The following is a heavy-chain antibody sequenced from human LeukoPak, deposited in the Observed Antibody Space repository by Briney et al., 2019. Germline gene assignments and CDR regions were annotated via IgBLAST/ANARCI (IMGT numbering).Heavy chain of an antibody. D-gene: IGHD2-2*01. Sequence: ASVEVSCKASGSTFTGYYMHWVRQAPGQGLEWMGWINPNSGGTDYAQKFQGRVTMTRDTSLSTAYMELSRLRSDDTAVYYCTRATSVVVPAADHYYYGMGVWGQGTTVTVSS. J-gene: IGHJ6*02. CDR1: GSTFTGYY. CDR3: TRATSVVVPAADHYYYGMGV. CDR2: INPNSGGT. V-gene: IGHV1-2*02.